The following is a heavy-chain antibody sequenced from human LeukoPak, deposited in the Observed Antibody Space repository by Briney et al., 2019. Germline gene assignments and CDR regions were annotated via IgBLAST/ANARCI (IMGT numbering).Heavy chain of an antibody. Sequence: SETLSLTCTVSGGSVSSGSYYWTWIRQPPGKGLEWIGYIYYSGSTNYNPSLKSRVTMSVDTSKNQFSLTLSFVTAADTAVYYCARRSVGGGERFDYWGQGILVTVSS. V-gene: IGHV4-61*01. D-gene: IGHD3-16*01. CDR3: ARRSVGGGERFDY. CDR2: IYYSGST. CDR1: GGSVSSGSYY. J-gene: IGHJ4*02.